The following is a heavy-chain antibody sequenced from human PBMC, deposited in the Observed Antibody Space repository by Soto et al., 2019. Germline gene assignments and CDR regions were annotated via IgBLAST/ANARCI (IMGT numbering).Heavy chain of an antibody. CDR2: IIPIFGTT. J-gene: IGHJ5*02. Sequence: SVEVSCRASGGTFGSDAITWVLQAPGQGLEWVGRIIPIFGTTNYAQNLQGRVTISADKSTLTSYMELHSLTSDDTALYYCARDRTDSGYYTNWLDPWGQGTQVTVS. D-gene: IGHD3-22*01. V-gene: IGHV1-69*06. CDR1: GGTFGSDA. CDR3: ARDRTDSGYYTNWLDP.